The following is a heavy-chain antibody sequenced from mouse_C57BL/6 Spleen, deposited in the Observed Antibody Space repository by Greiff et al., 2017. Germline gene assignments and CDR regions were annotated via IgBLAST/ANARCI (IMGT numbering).Heavy chain of an antibody. CDR1: GYTFTSYG. Sequence: QVHVKQSGAELARPGASVKLSCKASGYTFTSYGISWVKQRTGQGLEWIGEIYPRSGNTYYNEKFKGKATLTADKSSSTAYMELRSLTSEDSAVYVCAREGITTVVAPDYWGQGTTLTVSS. V-gene: IGHV1-81*01. J-gene: IGHJ2*01. CDR3: AREGITTVVAPDY. D-gene: IGHD1-1*01. CDR2: IYPRSGNT.